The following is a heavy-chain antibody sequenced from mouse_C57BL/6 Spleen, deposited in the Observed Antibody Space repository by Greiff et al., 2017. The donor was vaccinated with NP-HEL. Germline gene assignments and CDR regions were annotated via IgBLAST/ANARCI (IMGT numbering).Heavy chain of an antibody. D-gene: IGHD2-3*01. CDR2: INPYNGGT. V-gene: IGHV1-19*01. CDR3: ARGLLREGLGY. J-gene: IGHJ3*01. Sequence: EVQLQQSGPVLVKPGASVKMSCKASGYTFTDYYMNWVKQSHGKSLEWIGVINPYNGGTSYNQKFKGKATLTVDKSSSTAYMELNSLTSEDSAVYYCARGLLREGLGYWGQGTLVTVSA. CDR1: GYTFTDYY.